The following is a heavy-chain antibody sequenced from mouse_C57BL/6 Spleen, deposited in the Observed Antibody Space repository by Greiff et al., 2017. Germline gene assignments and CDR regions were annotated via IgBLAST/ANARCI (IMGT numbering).Heavy chain of an antibody. CDR2: IYPGDGDT. CDR1: GYAFSSYW. D-gene: IGHD4-1*01. J-gene: IGHJ2*01. Sequence: QVQLQQSGAELVKPGASVKISCKASGYAFSSYWMNWVKQRPGKGLEWIGQIYPGDGDTNYNGKFKGKATLTPDKSSSTAYLQLSSLTSEDSAVYFCAREGVTGLDYWGQGTTLTVSS. V-gene: IGHV1-80*01. CDR3: AREGVTGLDY.